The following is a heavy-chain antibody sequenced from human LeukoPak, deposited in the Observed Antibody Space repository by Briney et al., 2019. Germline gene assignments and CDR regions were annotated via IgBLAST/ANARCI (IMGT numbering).Heavy chain of an antibody. D-gene: IGHD3-22*01. CDR3: GRDYYGRGDY. Sequence: GGSLRLSCAASGFTFSSFWVFWVRQAPGKGLVWLSRINVDGTNTGYADSVKGRFTISRDNAKNTLYLQMNGLRAEDTAVYYCGRDYYGRGDYWGQGTLVTVSS. J-gene: IGHJ4*02. CDR2: INVDGTNT. CDR1: GFTFSSFW. V-gene: IGHV3-74*01.